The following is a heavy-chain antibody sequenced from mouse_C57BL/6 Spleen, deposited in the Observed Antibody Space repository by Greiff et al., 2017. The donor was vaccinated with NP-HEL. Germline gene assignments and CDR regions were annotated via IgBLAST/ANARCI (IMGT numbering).Heavy chain of an antibody. CDR3: TKQDLSLGFAY. Sequence: QVQLQQSGPGLVAPSQCLSISCTVSGFSLTSYGVDWVRQPPGKGLEWLGVIWGGGSTNYNSALMSSLSISKDNSKSQVFLKMHRLQTDDTAMYSCTKQDLSLGFAYWGQGTLVTVSA. CDR2: IWGGGST. CDR1: GFSLTSYG. D-gene: IGHD3-2*02. V-gene: IGHV2-9*01. J-gene: IGHJ3*01.